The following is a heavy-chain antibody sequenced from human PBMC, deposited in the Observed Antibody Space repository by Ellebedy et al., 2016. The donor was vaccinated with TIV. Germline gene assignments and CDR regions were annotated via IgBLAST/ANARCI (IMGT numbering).Heavy chain of an antibody. V-gene: IGHV3-7*04. J-gene: IGHJ4*02. CDR3: ARGVSMYTSNIWFDFDY. D-gene: IGHD6-13*01. CDR2: IKQDGSEK. CDR1: GFTFGNYW. Sequence: GESLKISCAGSGFTFGNYWMNWVRQAPGKGLEWVANIKQDGSEKFHADSVKGRFTISRDNAKNALYLQMNSLRADDTAMYYCARGVSMYTSNIWFDFDYWGPGTLVTVSS.